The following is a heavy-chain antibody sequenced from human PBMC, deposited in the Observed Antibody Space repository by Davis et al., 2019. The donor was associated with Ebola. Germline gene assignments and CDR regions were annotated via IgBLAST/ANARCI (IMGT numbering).Heavy chain of an antibody. CDR1: GFSFSDSW. J-gene: IGHJ4*02. CDR2: INQDGSQT. Sequence: GGSLRLSCAASGFSFSDSWLSWVRQAPGKGLEWVANINQDGSQTSYVDAVRGRFTISRDNAKNSLYLQMNSLRAEDTAVYYCAKDGERSSGWLIVYFDYWGQGTLVTVSS. CDR3: AKDGERSSGWLIVYFDY. V-gene: IGHV3-7*01. D-gene: IGHD6-19*01.